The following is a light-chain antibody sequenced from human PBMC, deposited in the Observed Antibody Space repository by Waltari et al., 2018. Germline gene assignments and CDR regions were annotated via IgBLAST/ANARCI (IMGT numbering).Light chain of an antibody. J-gene: IGKJ1*01. Sequence: EIVMTQSPATLSVSPGERATLSCRASQRVSSKLAWYQQKPGQAPRLLIYGASTRATGIPARLSGSGSGTEFTLTISSLQSEDFAVYYCQHYDNWPPWTFGQGTKVEIK. CDR3: QHYDNWPPWT. V-gene: IGKV3-15*01. CDR2: GAS. CDR1: QRVSSK.